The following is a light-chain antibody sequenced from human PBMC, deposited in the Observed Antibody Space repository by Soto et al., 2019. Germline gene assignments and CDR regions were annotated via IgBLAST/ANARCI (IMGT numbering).Light chain of an antibody. CDR2: GAS. V-gene: IGKV1-12*01. CDR1: QLISSW. CDR3: QQASSFPLT. Sequence: IQMTQSPSSVSASVGDSVTITCRASQLISSWLAWYQVKPGKAPKLLIYGASNRESGVPSRFSGSESGTLFTLTINSLQAQDAATYYCQQASSFPLTFGGGTTVEI. J-gene: IGKJ4*01.